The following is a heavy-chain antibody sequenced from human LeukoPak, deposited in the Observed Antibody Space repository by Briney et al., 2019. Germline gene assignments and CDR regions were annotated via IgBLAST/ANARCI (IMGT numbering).Heavy chain of an antibody. CDR1: GYTFTSYG. CDR2: MNPNSGNT. J-gene: IGHJ4*02. V-gene: IGHV1-8*02. D-gene: IGHD6-13*01. Sequence: ASVKVSCKASGYTFTSYGINWVRQATGQGLEWMGWMNPNSGNTGYAQKFQGRVTMTRNTSISTAYMELSSLRSEDTAVYYCARRVLAAAEVYFDYWGQGTLVTVSS. CDR3: ARRVLAAAEVYFDY.